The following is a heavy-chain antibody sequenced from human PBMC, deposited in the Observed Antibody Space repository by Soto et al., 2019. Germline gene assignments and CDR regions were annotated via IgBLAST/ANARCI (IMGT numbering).Heavy chain of an antibody. Sequence: QVQLQESGPGLVKPSQTLSLTCTVSGGSISRGGYYWTWIRQHPGKGLEWIGYIYFSGSTYYNPSLRSRFTISVDTSKTQFSLKLRSVPAADTAVYYCARSVCPWGQGTLVTVSS. CDR2: IYFSGST. CDR3: ARSVCP. CDR1: GGSISRGGYY. J-gene: IGHJ5*02. V-gene: IGHV4-31*03.